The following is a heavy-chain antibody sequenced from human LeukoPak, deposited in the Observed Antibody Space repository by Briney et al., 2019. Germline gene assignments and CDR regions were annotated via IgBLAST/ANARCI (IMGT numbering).Heavy chain of an antibody. Sequence: SETLSLTCTVSGGSISSSSYYWGWIRQPPGKGLEWIGSIYYSGSTYYNPSLKSRVTISVDTSKNQFSLKLSSVTAADTAVYYCARGIYGSGGGYYYYYYGMDVWGQGTTVTVSS. V-gene: IGHV4-39*01. CDR3: ARGIYGSGGGYYYYYYGMDV. CDR2: IYYSGST. D-gene: IGHD3-10*01. CDR1: GGSISSSSYY. J-gene: IGHJ6*02.